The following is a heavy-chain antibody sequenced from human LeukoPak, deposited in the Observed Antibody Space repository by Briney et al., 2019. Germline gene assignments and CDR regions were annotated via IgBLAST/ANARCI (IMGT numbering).Heavy chain of an antibody. Sequence: GRSLRLSCAASGFTFSSYAMHWVRQAPGKGLEWVAVISYDGSNKYYADSVKGRFTISRDNSKNTLYLQMNSLRAEDTAVYYCARDHGVGITMIAFDYWGQGTLVTVSS. J-gene: IGHJ4*02. CDR1: GFTFSSYA. CDR2: ISYDGSNK. CDR3: ARDHGVGITMIAFDY. V-gene: IGHV3-30*04. D-gene: IGHD3-22*01.